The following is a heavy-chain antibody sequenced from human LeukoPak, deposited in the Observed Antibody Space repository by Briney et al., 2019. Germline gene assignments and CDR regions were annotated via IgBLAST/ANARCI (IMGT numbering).Heavy chain of an antibody. CDR3: AKSRTWGIAAAFYP. Sequence: ASVKVSCKASGYTFTSYDINWVRQATGQGLEWMGWMNPNSGNTGYAQKFQGRVTMTRNTSISTAYMELSSLRSEDTAVYYCAKSRTWGIAAAFYPWGQGTLVTVSS. D-gene: IGHD6-13*01. J-gene: IGHJ5*02. V-gene: IGHV1-8*01. CDR2: MNPNSGNT. CDR1: GYTFTSYD.